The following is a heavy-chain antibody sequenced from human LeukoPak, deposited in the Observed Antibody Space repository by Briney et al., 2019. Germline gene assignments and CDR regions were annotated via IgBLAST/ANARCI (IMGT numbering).Heavy chain of an antibody. J-gene: IGHJ4*02. CDR3: ARDRVGYSYGSTGFDY. V-gene: IGHV1-69*13. CDR1: GGTFSSYA. Sequence: GASVKVSCKASGGTFSSYAISWVRQAPGQGPEWMGGIIPIFGTANYAQKFQGRVTITADESASTAYMELSSLRSEDTAVYYCARDRVGYSYGSTGFDYWGQGTLVTVSS. CDR2: IIPIFGTA. D-gene: IGHD5-18*01.